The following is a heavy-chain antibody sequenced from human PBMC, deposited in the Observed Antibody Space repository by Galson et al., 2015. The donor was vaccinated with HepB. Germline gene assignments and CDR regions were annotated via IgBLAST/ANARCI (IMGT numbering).Heavy chain of an antibody. CDR3: ARTFYSDY. V-gene: IGHV3-30*04. Sequence: SLRLSCAASGFTFSSYAMNWVRQAPGKGLEWVACLSSHGDNEYYADSVKGRFTISRDNSENTVYLQMHSLRVEDTAVYYCARTFYSDYWGQGTLVTVSS. J-gene: IGHJ4*02. D-gene: IGHD3-16*01. CDR2: LSSHGDNE. CDR1: GFTFSSYA.